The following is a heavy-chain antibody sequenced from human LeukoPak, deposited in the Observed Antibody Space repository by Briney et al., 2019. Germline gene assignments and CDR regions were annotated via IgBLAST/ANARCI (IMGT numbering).Heavy chain of an antibody. Sequence: SAPTLVKPTQTLTLTCTFFRFSLSTGGVGVGWIRQPPAKALAWLALIYWNDDKRYRPSLNSRLTITKDTSKSQVVLTMTNMDPVDTATYYCAHRLYSSSWYGDPFDYWGQGTLVTVSS. CDR3: AHRLYSSSWYGDPFDY. V-gene: IGHV2-5*01. CDR2: IYWNDDK. J-gene: IGHJ4*02. D-gene: IGHD6-13*01. CDR1: RFSLSTGGVG.